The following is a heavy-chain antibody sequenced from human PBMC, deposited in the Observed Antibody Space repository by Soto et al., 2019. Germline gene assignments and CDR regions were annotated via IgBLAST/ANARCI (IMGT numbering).Heavy chain of an antibody. V-gene: IGHV5-51*01. CDR3: ARHNYYDSSGYYDDYHYLDMDV. CDR2: IYPGDSDI. J-gene: IGHJ6*02. CDR1: GYLFSSYW. D-gene: IGHD3-22*01. Sequence: AQSLTISGKASGYLFSSYWLAWVRQPPGKGLQRLGIIYPGDSDIRYSPSFQGQVTISADKSNNTAYLQWSSLKASDTAMYYCARHNYYDSSGYYDDYHYLDMDVWGQGTTVTVSS.